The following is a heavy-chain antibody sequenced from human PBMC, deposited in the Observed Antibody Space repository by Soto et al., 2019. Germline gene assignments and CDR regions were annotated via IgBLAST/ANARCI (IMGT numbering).Heavy chain of an antibody. CDR2: IYYSGST. D-gene: IGHD3-22*01. CDR1: GGSISSSSYY. Sequence: SETLSLTCTVSGGSISSSSYYWGWIRQPPGKGLEWIGSIYYSGSTYYNPSLKSRVTISVDTSKNQFSLKLSSVTAADTAVYYCARRIKDSSGQKVYYFDYWGQGTLVTVSS. CDR3: ARRIKDSSGQKVYYFDY. J-gene: IGHJ4*02. V-gene: IGHV4-39*01.